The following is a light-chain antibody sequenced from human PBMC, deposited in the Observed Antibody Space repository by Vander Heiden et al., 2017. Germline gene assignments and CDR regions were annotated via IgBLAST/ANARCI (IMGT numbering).Light chain of an antibody. CDR3: QQYGSSLSVT. Sequence: EIVLTQSPGTLSLSPGERATLSCRASQSVSSSYLAWYQQKPGQAPRLLIYGASSRATGIPDRFSGSGPGTDFTLTISRLEPEDFAVYYCQQYGSSLSVTFGQGTKEEIK. CDR1: QSVSSSY. J-gene: IGKJ1*01. CDR2: GAS. V-gene: IGKV3-20*01.